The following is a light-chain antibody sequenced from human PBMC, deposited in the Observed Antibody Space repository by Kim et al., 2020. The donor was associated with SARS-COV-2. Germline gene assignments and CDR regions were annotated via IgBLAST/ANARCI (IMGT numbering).Light chain of an antibody. CDR3: CSYAGSYSAV. J-gene: IGLJ2*01. Sequence: GQSVTGFCTGTSSYVSDYDFVSWYQQYPCEAPDHIIYDVNTRPSGVPDRVSGSKSGNTASLTISGLQADDEADYYCCSYAGSYSAVFGGGTQLTVL. CDR1: SSYVSDYDF. V-gene: IGLV2-11*01. CDR2: DVN.